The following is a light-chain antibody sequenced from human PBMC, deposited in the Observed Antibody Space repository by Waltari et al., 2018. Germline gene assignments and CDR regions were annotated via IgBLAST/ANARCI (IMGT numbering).Light chain of an antibody. CDR1: QSLLLSDGRTF. V-gene: IGKV2D-29*02. CDR3: MQSLDLRT. J-gene: IGKJ1*01. Sequence: DIVLTQTPLSLSVTPGQPACISCKSSQSLLLSDGRTFMYWYVQKAGQSPQLLIYEGSKRFAGVPDRFSGSGSGTEFTLHITRVEADDVGVYFCMQSLDLRTFGQGTRVEVK. CDR2: EGS.